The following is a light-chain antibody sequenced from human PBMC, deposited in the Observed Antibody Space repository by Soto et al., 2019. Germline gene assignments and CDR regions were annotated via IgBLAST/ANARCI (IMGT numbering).Light chain of an antibody. CDR3: QQYDISPRT. CDR1: QSVSSTY. Sequence: EIVLTQSPGTLSLSPGERATLSCRASQSVSSTYLAWYQQKPDQAPRLLIYGASSRATGIPDRFSGSGSGTEFTLTISRLEPEDFTVYYCQQYDISPRTFGQGTKVEVK. CDR2: GAS. J-gene: IGKJ1*01. V-gene: IGKV3-20*01.